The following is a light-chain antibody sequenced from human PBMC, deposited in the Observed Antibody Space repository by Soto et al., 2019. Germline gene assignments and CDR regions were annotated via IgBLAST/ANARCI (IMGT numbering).Light chain of an antibody. Sequence: EIVLTQSPGTLSLSPGERATLSCRASQSVISTYLAWYQQKPGPAPRLLIYGASSGATGIPDRFSGSGSGTDFTLTISSLQPEDFATYYCQQSYSTPPWTFGQGTKVDIK. CDR1: QSVISTY. CDR3: QQSYSTPPWT. CDR2: GAS. J-gene: IGKJ1*01. V-gene: IGKV3-20*01.